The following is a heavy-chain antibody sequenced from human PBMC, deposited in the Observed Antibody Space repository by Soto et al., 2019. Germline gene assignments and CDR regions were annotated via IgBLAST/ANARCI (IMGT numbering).Heavy chain of an antibody. Sequence: QVQLVQSGAEVKKPGASVKVSCKTSGYTFTSYGVSGVRQAPGQGLGCVGGISGYNGNTNYAQKLQGRVTMPTDPSTATAYMELRGLRSVYTAIYYCARGYFDYWGQGTLVTVSS. J-gene: IGHJ4*02. CDR3: ARGYFDY. V-gene: IGHV1-18*04. CDR1: GYTFTSYG. CDR2: ISGYNGNT.